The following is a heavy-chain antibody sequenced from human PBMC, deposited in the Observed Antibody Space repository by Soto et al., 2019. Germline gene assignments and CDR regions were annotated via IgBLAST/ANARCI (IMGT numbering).Heavy chain of an antibody. D-gene: IGHD3-9*01. J-gene: IGHJ5*02. V-gene: IGHV4-34*01. Sequence: SETLSLTCAVYGGSFSGYYWSWIRQPPGKGLEWIGEINHSGSTNYSPSLKSRVTISVDTSKNQFSLKLSSVTAADTAVYYCARLNGLRYFDWLFQGGWFDPWGQGTLVTVS. CDR3: ARLNGLRYFDWLFQGGWFDP. CDR2: INHSGST. CDR1: GGSFSGYY.